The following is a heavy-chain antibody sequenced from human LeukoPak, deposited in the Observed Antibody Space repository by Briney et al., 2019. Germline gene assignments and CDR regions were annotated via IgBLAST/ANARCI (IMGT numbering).Heavy chain of an antibody. CDR3: TTDPVQGCGWYGAAFDR. CDR2: IKRKTDGGTT. V-gene: IGHV3-15*01. Sequence: GGSLRLSCAASGFNLNNALISWVRQAPPKGREWVGRIKRKTDGGTTDDAEPVKGRFTISRDDSKNTLYLQMNSLKTEDTAVYYCTTDPVQGCGWYGAAFDRWGQGTMVSVSS. D-gene: IGHD6-19*01. J-gene: IGHJ3*02. CDR1: GFNLNNAL.